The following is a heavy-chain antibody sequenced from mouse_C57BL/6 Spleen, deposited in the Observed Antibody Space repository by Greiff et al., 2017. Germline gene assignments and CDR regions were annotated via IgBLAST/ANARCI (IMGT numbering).Heavy chain of an antibody. CDR3: ARPHCYGSSYVGFAY. Sequence: EVQLVESGPVLVKPGASVKMSCKASGYTFTDYYMNWVKQSHGKSLEWIGVINPYNGGTSYNQKFKGKATLTVDKSTSTAYMDLNSLTSEDSAVDYCARPHCYGSSYVGFAYWGQGTLVTVSA. J-gene: IGHJ3*01. CDR1: GYTFTDYY. V-gene: IGHV1-19*01. D-gene: IGHD1-1*01. CDR2: INPYNGGT.